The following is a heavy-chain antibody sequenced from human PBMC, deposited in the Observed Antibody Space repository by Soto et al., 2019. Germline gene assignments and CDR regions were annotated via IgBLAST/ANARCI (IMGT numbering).Heavy chain of an antibody. J-gene: IGHJ4*02. D-gene: IGHD2-2*01. CDR3: ARVRYCSSTSCSLFDY. Sequence: PGGSLRLSCAASGFTFSSYGMHWVRQAPGKGLEWVAVIWYDGSNKYYADSVKGRFTISRDNSKNTLYLQMNSLRAEDTAVYYCARVRYCSSTSCSLFDYWGQGTLVTVSS. CDR2: IWYDGSNK. V-gene: IGHV3-33*01. CDR1: GFTFSSYG.